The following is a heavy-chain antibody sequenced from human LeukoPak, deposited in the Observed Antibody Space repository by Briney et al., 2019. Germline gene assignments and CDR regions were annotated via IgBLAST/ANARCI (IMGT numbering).Heavy chain of an antibody. CDR1: GSTFSSYD. CDR2: MNPNSGDT. Sequence: GASVKVSCKASGSTFSSYDINWVRQAPGQGLEWMGWMNPNSGDTGYTPRSQGRVTMTRDTSISTAYMELSSLRSEDTAVYYCARGPYGTGSHFDFWGQGTLVTVSS. CDR3: ARGPYGTGSHFDF. D-gene: IGHD3-10*01. J-gene: IGHJ4*02. V-gene: IGHV1-8*02.